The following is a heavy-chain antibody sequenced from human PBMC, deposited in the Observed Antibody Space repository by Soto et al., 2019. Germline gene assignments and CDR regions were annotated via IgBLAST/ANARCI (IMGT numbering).Heavy chain of an antibody. CDR2: IYYSGST. Sequence: QVQLQESGPGLVKPSETLSLTCTVSGGSISSYYWSWIRQPPGKGLEWIGYIYYSGSTNYNPSLKSRVTISVDTSKTQFSLKLSSVTAADTAVYYCARVIQLWPITYDFDYWGQGTLVTVSS. CDR3: ARVIQLWPITYDFDY. D-gene: IGHD5-18*01. V-gene: IGHV4-59*01. J-gene: IGHJ4*02. CDR1: GGSISSYY.